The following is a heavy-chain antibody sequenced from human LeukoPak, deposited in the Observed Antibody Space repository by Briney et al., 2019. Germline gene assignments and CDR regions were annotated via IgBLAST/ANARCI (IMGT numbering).Heavy chain of an antibody. J-gene: IGHJ4*02. CDR2: IKRKTDGGTT. CDR1: GFXFNNAW. CDR3: TTRTVTTGFDY. V-gene: IGHV3-15*01. D-gene: IGHD4-17*01. Sequence: GGSLRLSCAASGFXFNNAWISWVRQAPGKGLEWVGRIKRKTDGGTTDYAAPVKGRFTISTDDSKNTLYLQMNSLKTEDTAVYFCTTRTVTTGFDYWGQGTLVTVSS.